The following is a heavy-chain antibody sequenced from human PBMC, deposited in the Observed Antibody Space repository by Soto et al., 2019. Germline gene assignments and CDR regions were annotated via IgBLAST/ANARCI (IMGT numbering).Heavy chain of an antibody. CDR1: GADPNSGHYN. Sequence: PLYLRCRVSGADPNSGHYNWSWIRQVPGKVLEWLGHIYVTGAVDYNPSLRDRITISQDTSQRQFSLNLRLVTAADSAVHYHVRLRIATNIFMWIDPGSQGTLITVSS. J-gene: IGHJ5*02. V-gene: IGHV4-31*03. D-gene: IGHD2-21*01. CDR2: IYVTGAV. CDR3: VRLRIATNIFMWIDP.